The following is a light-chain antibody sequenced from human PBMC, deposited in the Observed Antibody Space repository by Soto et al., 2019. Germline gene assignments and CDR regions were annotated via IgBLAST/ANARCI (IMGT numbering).Light chain of an antibody. CDR1: QSISSY. V-gene: IGKV1-39*01. CDR2: AAS. CDR3: QQSYSTPPST. J-gene: IGKJ1*01. Sequence: DLQMTQSPSSLSASVGDRVTITCRAGQSISSYLNWYEQKPGKAPKLLIYAASSLQSGVPSRFSGSGSGTDFTLTISSLQPEDFATYYCQQSYSTPPSTFGQGTKVEIK.